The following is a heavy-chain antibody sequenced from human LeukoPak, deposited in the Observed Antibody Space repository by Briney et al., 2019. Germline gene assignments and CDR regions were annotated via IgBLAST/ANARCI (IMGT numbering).Heavy chain of an antibody. CDR2: ISSSTSTI. J-gene: IGHJ4*02. D-gene: IGHD3-22*01. V-gene: IGHV3-48*01. CDR1: GFTFSSYS. Sequence: GGSLRLSCAASGFTFSSYSMNWVRQAPGKGLEWVSYISSSTSTIYYADSVKGRFTISRDNAKNSLYLQMNSLRAEDTAVYYCAKSSSSYYDTSGYLDYWGQGTLVTVSS. CDR3: AKSSSSYYDTSGYLDY.